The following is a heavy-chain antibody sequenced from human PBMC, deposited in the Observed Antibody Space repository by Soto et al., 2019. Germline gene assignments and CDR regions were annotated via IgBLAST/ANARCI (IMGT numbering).Heavy chain of an antibody. Sequence: PGVSLRLSCAASGFTFSSYSMNWVRQAPGKGLEWVSSISSSSSYIYYADSVKGRFTISRDNAKNSLYLQMNSLRAEDTAVYYCARDIVLRFPHWGQGTLVTVSS. CDR1: GFTFSSYS. V-gene: IGHV3-21*01. CDR3: ARDIVLRFPH. CDR2: ISSSSSYI. D-gene: IGHD3-3*01. J-gene: IGHJ4*02.